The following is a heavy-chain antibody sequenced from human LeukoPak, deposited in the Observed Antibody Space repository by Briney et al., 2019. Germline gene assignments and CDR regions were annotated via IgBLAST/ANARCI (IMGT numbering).Heavy chain of an antibody. V-gene: IGHV3-33*06. CDR2: IWSDGSNK. D-gene: IGHD6-13*01. CDR3: VKGGYSTRGYYFDY. J-gene: IGHJ4*02. CDR1: GFIFSSYD. Sequence: PGGSLRLSCAASGFIFSSYDMHWVRQVPGKGLEWVAVIWSDGSNKYYADSVQGRFTISRDNSKNTLYLQMSSLRAEDTAVYSCVKGGYSTRGYYFDYWGRGTLVTVSS.